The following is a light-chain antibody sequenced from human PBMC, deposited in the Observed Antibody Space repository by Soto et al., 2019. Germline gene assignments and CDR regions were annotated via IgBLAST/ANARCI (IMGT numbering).Light chain of an antibody. CDR1: QSVSSSY. V-gene: IGKV3-20*01. CDR2: GAS. Sequence: IVLTQSPGTLSLSPGERATLSCRASQSVSSSYLAWYQQKPGQAPRLLIYGASSRATGIPDRFSGSGSATDLTITISRLEPEDFEVYYCQQYHTSPLTFGGGTKVDIK. CDR3: QQYHTSPLT. J-gene: IGKJ4*01.